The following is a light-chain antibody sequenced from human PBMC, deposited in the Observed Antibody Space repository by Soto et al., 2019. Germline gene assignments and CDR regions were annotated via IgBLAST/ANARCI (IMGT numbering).Light chain of an antibody. Sequence: IQMTQSPASLSASVGDRVTITCRASQGIKNDLGWYQQKPGKAPKLLIYAASSLQSGVPSRFSGRGSGTEITLTINSLQPEDVATYYCLQHYGYSWTFGQGTKVDIK. CDR1: QGIKND. J-gene: IGKJ1*01. V-gene: IGKV1-17*01. CDR2: AAS. CDR3: LQHYGYSWT.